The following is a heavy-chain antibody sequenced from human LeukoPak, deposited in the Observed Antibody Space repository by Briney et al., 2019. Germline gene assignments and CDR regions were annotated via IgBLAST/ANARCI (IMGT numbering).Heavy chain of an antibody. Sequence: GGSLRLSCSASGFTFSTYALYWVRQAPGKGLEYVSAINSDGDRTFYADSVKGRFTISRDNSKNTLYLQMSSLRGEDTAVYYCAKNYESGRGVPYGMDVWGQGTTVTVSS. J-gene: IGHJ6*02. CDR3: AKNYESGRGVPYGMDV. CDR2: INSDGDRT. V-gene: IGHV3-64D*06. CDR1: GFTFSTYA. D-gene: IGHD3-10*01.